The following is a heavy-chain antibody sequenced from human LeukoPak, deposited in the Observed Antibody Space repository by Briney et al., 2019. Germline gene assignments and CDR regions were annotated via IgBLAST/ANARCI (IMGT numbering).Heavy chain of an antibody. CDR1: GYTFTSYG. Sequence: ASVKVSCKASGYTFTSYGISWVRQAPGQGLEWMGGFDPEDGETIYAQKFQGRVTMTEDTSTDTAYMELSSLRSEDTAVYYCATRRLWFGELELYYFDYWGQGTLVSVSS. CDR2: FDPEDGET. V-gene: IGHV1-24*01. CDR3: ATRRLWFGELELYYFDY. J-gene: IGHJ4*02. D-gene: IGHD3-10*01.